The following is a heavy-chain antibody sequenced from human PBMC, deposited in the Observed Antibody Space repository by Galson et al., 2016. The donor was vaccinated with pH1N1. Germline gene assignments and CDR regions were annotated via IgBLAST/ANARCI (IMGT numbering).Heavy chain of an antibody. CDR1: GYKFTTYW. Sequence: QSGAEVKKPGESLKISCEVFGYKFTTYWIGWVRQMPGKGLEWMGIIYPDDSDTRYNPAFQGQVTISVDKSKNTAYLHWSSLKASDTAIYYCARRSTELGLDYWGQGVLVTVSS. CDR2: IYPDDSDT. CDR3: ARRSTELGLDY. V-gene: IGHV5-51*03. D-gene: IGHD2/OR15-2a*01. J-gene: IGHJ4*02.